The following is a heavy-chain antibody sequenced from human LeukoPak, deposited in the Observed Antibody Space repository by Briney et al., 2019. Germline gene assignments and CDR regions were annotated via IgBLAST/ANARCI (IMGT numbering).Heavy chain of an antibody. Sequence: PGGSLSLSWAASGFTFSRYAMNWVSQAAGKGLEWVSAISSRGDSTYYADSVKGRFTISRDNSKNTLYLQIDSLRAEDKAVYYCAKVRSNIVVAGFDYWGQGTLVTVSS. CDR1: GFTFSRYA. CDR2: ISSRGDST. V-gene: IGHV3-23*01. D-gene: IGHD6-19*01. J-gene: IGHJ4*02. CDR3: AKVRSNIVVAGFDY.